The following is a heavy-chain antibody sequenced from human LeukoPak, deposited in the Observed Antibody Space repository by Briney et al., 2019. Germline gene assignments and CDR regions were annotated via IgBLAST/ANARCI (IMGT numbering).Heavy chain of an antibody. V-gene: IGHV1-2*02. J-gene: IGHJ4*02. CDR1: GYTFTSNY. D-gene: IGHD3-22*01. Sequence: GASVKVSCKAFGYTFTSNYMHWVRQAPGQGLEWMGWINPNSGGTNYAQKFQGRVTMTRDTSISTAYMELSRLRSDDTAVYYCARDRAYYYDSSGYSFDYWGQGTLVTVSS. CDR2: INPNSGGT. CDR3: ARDRAYYYDSSGYSFDY.